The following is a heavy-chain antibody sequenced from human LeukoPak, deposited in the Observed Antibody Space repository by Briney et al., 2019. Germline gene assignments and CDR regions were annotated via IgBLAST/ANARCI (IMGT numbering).Heavy chain of an antibody. J-gene: IGHJ6*03. CDR3: ARYRVSGYYYYYMDV. Sequence: GESLKISCKGSGYSFTSYWIGWVRQMPGKGLEWMGIIYPGDSDTRYSPSFQGQVTISADKSISTAYLQWSSLKASDTAMYYCARYRVSGYYYYYMDVWGKGTTVTVSS. CDR2: IYPGDSDT. D-gene: IGHD3-10*01. CDR1: GYSFTSYW. V-gene: IGHV5-51*01.